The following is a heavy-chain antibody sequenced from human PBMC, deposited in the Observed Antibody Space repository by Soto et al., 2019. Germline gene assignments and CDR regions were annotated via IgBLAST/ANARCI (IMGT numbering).Heavy chain of an antibody. Sequence: QVQLVESGGGVVQPGRSLRLSCAASGFTFSSYGMHWVRQAPGKGLEWVAVISYDGSNKYYADSVKGRFTISRDNSKNTLYLQMNSLRAEDTAVYYCAKLGDVVVAATPGTGGRKNWFDPWGQGTLVTVSS. D-gene: IGHD2-15*01. CDR2: ISYDGSNK. CDR3: AKLGDVVVAATPGTGGRKNWFDP. CDR1: GFTFSSYG. J-gene: IGHJ5*02. V-gene: IGHV3-30*18.